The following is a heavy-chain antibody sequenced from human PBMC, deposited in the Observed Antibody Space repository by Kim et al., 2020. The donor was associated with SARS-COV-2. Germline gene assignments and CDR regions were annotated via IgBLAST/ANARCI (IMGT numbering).Heavy chain of an antibody. CDR3: AREPLYDSSGYYYPFDY. Sequence: GGSLRLSCAASGFTFSSYSMNWVRQAPGKGLEWVSYISSSSSTIYYADSVKGRFTISRDNAKNSLYLQMNSLRDEDTAVYYCAREPLYDSSGYYYPFDYWGQGTLVTVSS. D-gene: IGHD3-22*01. CDR2: ISSSSSTI. V-gene: IGHV3-48*02. J-gene: IGHJ4*02. CDR1: GFTFSSYS.